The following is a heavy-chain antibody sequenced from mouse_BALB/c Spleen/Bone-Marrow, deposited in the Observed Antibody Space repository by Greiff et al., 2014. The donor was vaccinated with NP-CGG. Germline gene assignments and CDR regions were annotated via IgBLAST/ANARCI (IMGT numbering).Heavy chain of an antibody. CDR2: ISNGGGST. CDR3: ARRTAYAMDY. CDR1: GFTFSDYY. J-gene: IGHJ4*01. D-gene: IGHD1-2*01. V-gene: IGHV5-12*02. Sequence: VQLKESGGGLVQPGGSLKLSCATSGFTFSDYYMYWVCQTPEKRLEWVAYISNGGGSTYYPDTVKGRFTISRDNAKNTLYLQMSRLKSEDTAMYYCARRTAYAMDYWGQGTSVTVSS.